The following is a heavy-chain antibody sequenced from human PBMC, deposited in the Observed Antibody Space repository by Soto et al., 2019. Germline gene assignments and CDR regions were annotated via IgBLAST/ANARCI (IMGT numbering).Heavy chain of an antibody. J-gene: IGHJ6*02. CDR2: IYYSGST. D-gene: IGHD3-3*01. CDR1: GGSISSGDYY. CDR3: ARASLTIFGVVPYYYGMDV. V-gene: IGHV4-30-4*01. Sequence: TLSLTCTVSGGSISSGDYYWSWIRQPPGKGLEWIGYIYYSGSTYYNPSLKRRVTISVDTSKNQFSLKLSSVTAADTAVYYCARASLTIFGVVPYYYGMDVWGQGTTVTVSS.